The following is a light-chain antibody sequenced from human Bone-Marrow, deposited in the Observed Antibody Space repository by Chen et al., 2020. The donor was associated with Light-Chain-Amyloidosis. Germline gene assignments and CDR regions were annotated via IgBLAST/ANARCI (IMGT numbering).Light chain of an antibody. CDR1: QDISNY. J-gene: IGKJ2*01. Sequence: DIQMTQSPSSLSASVGDRVTITCQASQDISNYLNWYQQKPGKAPKLLIYDASNLETGVPSRFSGSGSGTDFTFTISSLQPEDIATYYCKQYDNRPYTFGQGTKLEIK. V-gene: IGKV1-33*01. CDR3: KQYDNRPYT. CDR2: DAS.